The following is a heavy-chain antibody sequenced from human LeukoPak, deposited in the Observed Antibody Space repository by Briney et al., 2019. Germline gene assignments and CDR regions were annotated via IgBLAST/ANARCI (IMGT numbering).Heavy chain of an antibody. Sequence: SETLSPTCTVSGGSISSHYWSWIRQPPGKGLEWIGYIFYSGNTNYNPSLKSRVTISIDTSKTQFSLKLSSVTAADTAVYYCARGRYSSSWYYWGQGALVTVSS. V-gene: IGHV4-59*11. CDR1: GGSISSHY. J-gene: IGHJ4*02. CDR3: ARGRYSSSWYY. CDR2: IFYSGNT. D-gene: IGHD6-13*01.